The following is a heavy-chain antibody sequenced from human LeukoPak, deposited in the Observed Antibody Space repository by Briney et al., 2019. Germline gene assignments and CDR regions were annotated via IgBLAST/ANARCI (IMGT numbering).Heavy chain of an antibody. CDR1: GGSISSYY. V-gene: IGHV4-59*01. D-gene: IGHD5-18*01. CDR2: IYYSGST. J-gene: IGHJ4*02. CDR3: TRMPPVGGSYVY. Sequence: SETLSLTCTVSGGSISSYYWSWIRQPPGKGLEWIGYIYYSGSTNYNPSLKSRVTISVDTSKNQFSLKLNSVTAADTAVYYCTRMPPVGGSYVYWGQGTLVTVSS.